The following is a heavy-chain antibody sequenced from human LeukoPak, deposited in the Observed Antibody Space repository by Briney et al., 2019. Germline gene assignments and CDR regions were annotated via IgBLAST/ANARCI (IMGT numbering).Heavy chain of an antibody. V-gene: IGHV4-34*01. J-gene: IGHJ4*02. CDR1: GGSFSGYY. D-gene: IGHD3-10*01. CDR3: ASLDAYYGSGSSGNFHY. CDR2: INHSGST. Sequence: SETLSRTCAVYGGSFSGYYWSWIRQPPGKGREWIGEINHSGSTYHNPSLKSRVTISVDTSDNQFSLMLNSFSAADTAVYYCASLDAYYGSGSSGNFHYWGQGTLVTVSS.